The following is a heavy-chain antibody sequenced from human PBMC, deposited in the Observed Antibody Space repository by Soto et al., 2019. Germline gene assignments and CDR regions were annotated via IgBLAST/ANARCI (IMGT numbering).Heavy chain of an antibody. J-gene: IGHJ4*02. V-gene: IGHV3-7*05. CDR2: IKQDGSEK. Sequence: VQLVASGGGLVQPGGSLRLSCAASGFTFSSYWKSWVRQAPGKGLEWVANIKQDGSEKYYVDSVKGRFTISRDNAKDSLYLQMNSLRAEDTAVYYCAGDEYSSGYSGYDSDALFDYWGQGTLVTVSS. CDR3: AGDEYSSGYSGYDSDALFDY. CDR1: GFTFSSYW. D-gene: IGHD5-12*01.